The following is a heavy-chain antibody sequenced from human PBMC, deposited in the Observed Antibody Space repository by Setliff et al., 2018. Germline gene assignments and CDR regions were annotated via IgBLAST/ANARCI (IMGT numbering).Heavy chain of an antibody. D-gene: IGHD2-21*02. Sequence: SETLSLTCTVSGDSMSSYYWSWIRQSPGKGLEWIGYVHYSGDSNYNPSLKSRVTMSVDTSKDQFSLNLRSVTAADTAVYYCAKCGGDHCCPLYQYYMDVWGKGTTVTVSS. CDR2: VHYSGDS. J-gene: IGHJ6*03. V-gene: IGHV4-59*01. CDR1: GDSMSSYY. CDR3: AKCGGDHCCPLYQYYMDV.